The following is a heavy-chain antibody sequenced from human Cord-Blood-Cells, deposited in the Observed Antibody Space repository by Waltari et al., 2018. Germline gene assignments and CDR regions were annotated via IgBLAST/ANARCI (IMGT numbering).Heavy chain of an antibody. Sequence: EVQLVESGGGLVQPGGSLRLSCAASGFTFSSYWMHWVRQAPGRGLVWVSRINSDGRSTSYADSVKGRFTISRDNAKNTLYLQMNSLRAEDTAVYYCARVSRSSRNLAGAFDIWGQGTMVTVSS. D-gene: IGHD6-6*01. CDR2: INSDGRST. V-gene: IGHV3-74*01. J-gene: IGHJ3*02. CDR3: ARVSRSSRNLAGAFDI. CDR1: GFTFSSYW.